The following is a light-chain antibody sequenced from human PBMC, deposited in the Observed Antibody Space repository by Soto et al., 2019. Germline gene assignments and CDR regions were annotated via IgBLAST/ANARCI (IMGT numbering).Light chain of an antibody. V-gene: IGKV1-5*01. J-gene: IGKJ1*01. Sequence: DIQMTQSPSTLSASVGDTVTITCRASESIDNWLAWYQQKPGKAPKLLIFAASTLVRGVPSRFSGRGSGTEFTLTISSLQADDYAIFYCQQYHTDWTFGQGTKVEIK. CDR2: AAS. CDR3: QQYHTDWT. CDR1: ESIDNW.